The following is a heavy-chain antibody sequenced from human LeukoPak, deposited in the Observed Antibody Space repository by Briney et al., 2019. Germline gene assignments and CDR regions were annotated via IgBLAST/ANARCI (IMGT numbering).Heavy chain of an antibody. Sequence: PGGSLRLSCAASRFTFSSYDMHWVRQAPGKGLEWVALISDDGSNKFYADSVKGRFTISRDNSKNTLYLQMNSLRAEDTAVYYCAKYGSGSLSNWFDPWGQGTLVTVSS. CDR1: RFTFSSYD. D-gene: IGHD3-10*01. CDR3: AKYGSGSLSNWFDP. CDR2: ISDDGSNK. J-gene: IGHJ5*02. V-gene: IGHV3-30*18.